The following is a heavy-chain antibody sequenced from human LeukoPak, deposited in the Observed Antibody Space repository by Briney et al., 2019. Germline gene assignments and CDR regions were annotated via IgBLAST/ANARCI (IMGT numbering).Heavy chain of an antibody. D-gene: IGHD2-2*02. Sequence: PGGSLRLSCAASGFTFSSYSMNWVRQAPGKGLEWVSSISSSSSYIYYADSVKGRFTISRDNAKNSLYLQMNSLRAEDTAVYYCARDLALFLGYCSSTSCYTRGLDYWGQGTLVTVSS. CDR2: ISSSSSYI. J-gene: IGHJ4*02. V-gene: IGHV3-21*04. CDR3: ARDLALFLGYCSSTSCYTRGLDY. CDR1: GFTFSSYS.